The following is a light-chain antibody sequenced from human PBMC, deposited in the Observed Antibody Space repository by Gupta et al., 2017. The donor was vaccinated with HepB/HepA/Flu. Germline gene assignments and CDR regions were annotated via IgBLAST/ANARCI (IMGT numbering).Light chain of an antibody. Sequence: QSVFTQPPSLSAAPGQKVTTSCSGSSSNIGNNYVSWYQQLPGTAPNLLIYENNKRPSGIPDRFSGSRSGTSATLGITGLQTGDEADYYCGTWDSSLSAYVLGTGTKVTVL. CDR2: ENN. J-gene: IGLJ1*01. V-gene: IGLV1-51*02. CDR1: SSNIGNNY. CDR3: GTWDSSLSAYV.